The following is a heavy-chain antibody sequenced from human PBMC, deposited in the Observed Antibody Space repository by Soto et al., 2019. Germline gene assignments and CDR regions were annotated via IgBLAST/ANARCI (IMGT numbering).Heavy chain of an antibody. CDR3: TTDREGQWLVWTGFHY. CDR1: GFTFSSYA. J-gene: IGHJ4*02. Sequence: GSLRLSCAASGFTFSSYAMHWVRQAPGKGLEWVAVISYDGSNKYYADSVKGRFTISRDNSKNTMYLQMNSLRAEDTAVYYCTTDREGQWLVWTGFHYWGQGTLVTVSS. D-gene: IGHD6-19*01. CDR2: ISYDGSNK. V-gene: IGHV3-30-3*01.